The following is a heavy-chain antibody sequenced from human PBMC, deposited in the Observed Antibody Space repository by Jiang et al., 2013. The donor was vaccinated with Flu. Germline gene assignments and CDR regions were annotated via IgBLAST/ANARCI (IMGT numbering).Heavy chain of an antibody. Sequence: LLKPSETLSLSCTVSGGSISSSRYYCGWIRRPPGKGLEWIGSISYSGNTYYSPSLRSRVTISVDTPKNQFSLKLTSVTAADTAVYYCVLSGSQHSFAMDVWGQGTTVTVSS. CDR3: VLSGSQHSFAMDV. V-gene: IGHV4-39*01. D-gene: IGHD1-26*01. J-gene: IGHJ6*02. CDR2: ISYSGNT. CDR1: GGSISSSRYY.